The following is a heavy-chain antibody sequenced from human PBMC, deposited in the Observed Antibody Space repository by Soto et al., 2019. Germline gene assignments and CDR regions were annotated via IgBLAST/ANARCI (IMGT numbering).Heavy chain of an antibody. D-gene: IGHD3-22*01. CDR3: ARALDYYDGSRYYYYFDL. V-gene: IGHV4-30-4*01. Sequence: QVQLQESGPGLVKPSQTLSLTCTVSGGSIISADSYWSWVRQPPGKGLEWIGYIFYSGATYYNPSLESRVTISVDTSKSQFSLNLSSVTAADSAVYYCARALDYYDGSRYYYYFDLWGQGALVTVSS. CDR2: IFYSGAT. J-gene: IGHJ4*02. CDR1: GGSIISADSY.